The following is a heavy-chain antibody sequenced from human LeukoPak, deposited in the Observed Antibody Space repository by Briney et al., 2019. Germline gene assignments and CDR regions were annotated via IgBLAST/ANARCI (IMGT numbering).Heavy chain of an antibody. V-gene: IGHV3-15*01. CDR2: IKSKNVGGTT. CDR3: TSHAAFDP. CDR1: GFTVSSNY. J-gene: IGHJ5*02. Sequence: GGSLRLSCAASGFTVSSNYMNWVRQAPGKGLEWVGRIKSKNVGGTTDYAAPVKGRFTISRDDSKNTDYLQMNSLKIEDTAVYYCTSHAAFDPWGQGTLVTVSS.